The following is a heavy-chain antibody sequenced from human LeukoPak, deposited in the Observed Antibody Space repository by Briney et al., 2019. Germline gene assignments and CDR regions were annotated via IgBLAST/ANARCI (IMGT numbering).Heavy chain of an antibody. J-gene: IGHJ3*02. CDR1: GGTFSSYA. D-gene: IGHD5-18*01. V-gene: IGHV1-69*05. CDR2: IIPIFGTA. Sequence: SVKVSCKASGGTFSSYAISWVRQAPGQGLEWMGGIIPIFGTANYAQKFQGRVTITTDESTSTAYMELSSLRSEDTAVYYCAREYSYGRDAFDIWGQGTMVTVSS. CDR3: AREYSYGRDAFDI.